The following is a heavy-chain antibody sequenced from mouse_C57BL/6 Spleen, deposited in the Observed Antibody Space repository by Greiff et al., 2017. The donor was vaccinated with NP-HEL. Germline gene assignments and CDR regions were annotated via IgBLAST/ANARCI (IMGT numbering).Heavy chain of an antibody. CDR1: GFTFSSYA. D-gene: IGHD1-1*02. Sequence: EVKVVESGEGLVKPGGSLKLSCAASGFTFSSYAMSWVRQTPEKRLEWVAYISSGGDYIYYADTVKGRFTISRDNARNTLYLQMSSLKSEDTAMYYCTGDGGIKDAMDYWGQGTSVTVSS. V-gene: IGHV5-9-1*02. CDR3: TGDGGIKDAMDY. J-gene: IGHJ4*01. CDR2: ISSGGDYI.